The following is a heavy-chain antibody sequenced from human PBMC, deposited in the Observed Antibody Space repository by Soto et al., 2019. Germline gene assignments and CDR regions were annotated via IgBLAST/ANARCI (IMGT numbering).Heavy chain of an antibody. D-gene: IGHD6-6*01. V-gene: IGHV1-69*06. CDR1: GGTFSSYA. CDR3: AREVYSIAARREGFDP. CDR2: IIPIFGTA. J-gene: IGHJ5*02. Sequence: SVKVSCKASGGTFSSYAISWVRQAPGQGLEWMGGIIPIFGTANYAQKFQGRVTLTADKSTSTAYMGLSSLPSEDTAVYYCAREVYSIAARREGFDPWGQATLVTAPQ.